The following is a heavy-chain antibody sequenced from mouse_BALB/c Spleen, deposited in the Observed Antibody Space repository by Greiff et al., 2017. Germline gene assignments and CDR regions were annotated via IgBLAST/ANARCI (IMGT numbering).Heavy chain of an antibody. CDR2: IWAGGST. V-gene: IGHV2-9*02. Sequence: VKLQESGPGLVAPSQSLSITCTVSGFSLTSYGVHWVRQPPGKGLEWLGVIWAGGSTNYNSALMSRLSISKDNSKSQVFLKMNSLQTDDTAMYYCAIYDYGYAMDYWGQGTSVTVSS. CDR1: GFSLTSYG. D-gene: IGHD2-4*01. CDR3: AIYDYGYAMDY. J-gene: IGHJ4*01.